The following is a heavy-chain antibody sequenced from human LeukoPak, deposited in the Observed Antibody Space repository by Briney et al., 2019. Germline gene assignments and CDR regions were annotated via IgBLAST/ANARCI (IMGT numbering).Heavy chain of an antibody. V-gene: IGHV3-7*03. J-gene: IGHJ4*02. CDR1: GFRFSGYW. D-gene: IGHD5-24*01. CDR2: IKEDGTET. CDR3: AKEGRSLQTY. Sequence: GGSLRLSCAASGFRFSGYWMTWVRQAPGKGLEWVANIKEDGTETYYVDSVKGRFTISRDNAKNSLYLQMNSLRVEDTAVYYCAKEGRSLQTYWGQGTLVTVSS.